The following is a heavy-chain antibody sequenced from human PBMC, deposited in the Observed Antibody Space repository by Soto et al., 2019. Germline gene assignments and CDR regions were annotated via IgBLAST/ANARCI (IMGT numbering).Heavy chain of an antibody. CDR3: FDL. J-gene: IGHJ3*01. CDR1: GFTFDYYW. CDR2: VHSGGTTT. V-gene: IGHV3-74*01. D-gene: IGHD3-10*01. Sequence: EVQLVESGGGLVQPGESLRLSCAASGFTFDYYWMHWVRQAPGKGLVWVSRVHSGGTTTTYADSVKGRFTISRDNARNTVSLQMSSLYYCARGDRGGFDLWGHGTMVTVSS.